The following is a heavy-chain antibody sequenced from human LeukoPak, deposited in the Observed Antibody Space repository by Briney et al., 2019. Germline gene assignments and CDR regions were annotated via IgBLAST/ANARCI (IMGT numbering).Heavy chain of an antibody. CDR3: AKIGYAYYHYGLDV. D-gene: IGHD2-8*01. CDR1: GFSVSSNY. CDR2: LYSGGNT. J-gene: IGHJ6*02. Sequence: SGGSLRLSCVASGFSVSSNYMSWVRQAPGKGLEWVSILYSGGNTYCADSVKGRFTISRDSSKNTLYLQMNSLRAEDTAVFYCAKIGYAYYHYGLDVWGQGTTVTVSS. V-gene: IGHV3-53*01.